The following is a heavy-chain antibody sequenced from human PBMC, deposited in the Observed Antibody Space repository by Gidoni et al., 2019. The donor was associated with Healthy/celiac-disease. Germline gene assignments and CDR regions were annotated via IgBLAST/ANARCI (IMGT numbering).Heavy chain of an antibody. D-gene: IGHD2-21*02. J-gene: IGHJ2*01. CDR1: GFTFSNYA. CDR3: AKAYCGGDCILWYFDL. CDR2: ISDSSGTT. V-gene: IGHV3-23*01. Sequence: EVQVLESGGGLVQPGGSLRLSCAASGFTFSNYAMRWVRQAPGKGLGWVSGISDSSGTTYYADAVKGRFTISRDNSKNTLYLQMNSLRAEDTALYYCAKAYCGGDCILWYFDLWGRGTLVTVSS.